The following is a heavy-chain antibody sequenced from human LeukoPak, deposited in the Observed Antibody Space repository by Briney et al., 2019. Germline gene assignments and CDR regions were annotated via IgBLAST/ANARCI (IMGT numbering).Heavy chain of an antibody. CDR1: GGSFSGYY. V-gene: IGHV4-34*01. CDR3: ARSVRELNY. CDR2: INHSGST. J-gene: IGHJ4*02. D-gene: IGHD1-26*01. Sequence: NPSETLSLTCAVYGGSFSGYYWSWIRQPPGKGLEWIGEINHSGSTNYNPSLKSRVTISVDTSKNQFSLKLSSVTAADTAVYYCARSVRELNYWGQGTLVTVSS.